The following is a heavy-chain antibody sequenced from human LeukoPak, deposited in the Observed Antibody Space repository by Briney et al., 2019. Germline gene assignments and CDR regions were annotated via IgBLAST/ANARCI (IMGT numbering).Heavy chain of an antibody. CDR3: VRRRGDGDYRPDY. J-gene: IGHJ4*02. V-gene: IGHV4-39*02. D-gene: IGHD4-17*01. Sequence: SETLSLTCTVSGGSISSSKYYWGWIRQPPGKGLEWIGRVHYIGTPYNTTSRKSLVTISVDTAKTHFSLTLPSVTAADTSVYYCVRRRGDGDYRPDYWRQGTLVPVSS. CDR2: VHYIGTP. CDR1: GGSISSSKYY.